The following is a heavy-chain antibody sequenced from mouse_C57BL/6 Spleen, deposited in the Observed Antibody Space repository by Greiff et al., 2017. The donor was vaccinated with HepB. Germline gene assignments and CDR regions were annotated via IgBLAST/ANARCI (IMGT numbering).Heavy chain of an antibody. V-gene: IGHV1-80*01. CDR3: AGYGSSYWYFDV. Sequence: QVQLKESGAELVKPGASVKISCKASGYAFSSYWMNWVKQRPGKGLEWIGQIYPGDGDTNYNGKFKGKATLTADKSSSTAYMQLSSLTSEDSAVYFCAGYGSSYWYFDVWGTGTTVTVSS. CDR1: GYAFSSYW. D-gene: IGHD1-1*01. J-gene: IGHJ1*03. CDR2: IYPGDGDT.